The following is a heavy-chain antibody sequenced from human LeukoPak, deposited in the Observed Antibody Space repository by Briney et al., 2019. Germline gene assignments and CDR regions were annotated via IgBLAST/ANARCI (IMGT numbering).Heavy chain of an antibody. V-gene: IGHV4-59*08. J-gene: IGHJ4*02. D-gene: IGHD1-26*01. CDR1: AGSISSYY. CDR3: ARHGGSYSFDY. Sequence: SETLSLTCTVSAGSISSYYWSWIRQPPGKGLEWIGYLYNSGSTNYNPSLKSRVTISVDTSKNQFSLKLTSVTAADTAVYYCARHGGSYSFDYWGQGTLVTVSS. CDR2: LYNSGST.